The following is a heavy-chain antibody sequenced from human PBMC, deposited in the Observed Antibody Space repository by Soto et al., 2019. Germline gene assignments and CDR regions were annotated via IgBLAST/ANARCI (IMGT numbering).Heavy chain of an antibody. CDR1: GGSISSYY. J-gene: IGHJ4*02. Sequence: SETLSLTCTVSGGSISSYYWSWIRQPPGKGLEWIGYIYYSGSTNYNPSLKSRVTISVDTSKNQFSLKLSSVTAADTAVYYCARASIAAAGTHFDYWGQGTLVTVSS. D-gene: IGHD6-13*01. CDR2: IYYSGST. V-gene: IGHV4-59*01. CDR3: ARASIAAAGTHFDY.